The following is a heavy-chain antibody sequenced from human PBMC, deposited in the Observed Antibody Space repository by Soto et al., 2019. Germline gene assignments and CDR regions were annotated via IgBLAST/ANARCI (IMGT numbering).Heavy chain of an antibody. V-gene: IGHV4-39*01. CDR2: IHHTGST. CDR1: GRSISEINSY. CDR3: ARPGGRYGLGHSWFDP. D-gene: IGHD3-16*01. J-gene: IGHJ5*02. Sequence: LSLTCSVSGRSISEINSYWGWIRQTPGEGLEWIGTIHHTGSTYYNPSLKSRDIISLDTSKNQFSLKLSSVTAADTALSYCARPGGRYGLGHSWFDPWGDGSRVTVS.